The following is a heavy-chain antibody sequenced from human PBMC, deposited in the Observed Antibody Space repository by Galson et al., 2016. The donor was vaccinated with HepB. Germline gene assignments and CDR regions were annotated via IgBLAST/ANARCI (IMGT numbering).Heavy chain of an antibody. Sequence: SLRLSCAASGFSFSSYDMNWVRQTPGKGLEWVSIISAHGEAAYYTDSVQGRFTISRDNSKNTLLLAVNSLRAEDTAVYYCARRADLALGYFWVIYGMDVWGQGTTVTVSS. CDR1: GFSFSSYD. CDR3: ARRADLALGYFWVIYGMDV. J-gene: IGHJ6*02. CDR2: ISAHGEAA. D-gene: IGHD3-3*01. V-gene: IGHV3-23*01.